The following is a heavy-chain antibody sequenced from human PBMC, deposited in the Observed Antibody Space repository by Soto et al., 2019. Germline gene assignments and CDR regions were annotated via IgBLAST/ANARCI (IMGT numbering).Heavy chain of an antibody. CDR3: ARDSPQGIDY. CDR2: IAYDGSNK. V-gene: IGHV3-30-3*01. D-gene: IGHD3-10*01. J-gene: IGHJ4*01. CDR1: GFTFSSSA. Sequence: QVQLVESGGGVVQPGRSLRLSCAASGFTFSSSAMHWVRQAPGKGLEWVAGIAYDGSNKYHADSVKGRFTISRDNSKNTLYVQKNRLRGEDAAVYYCARDSPQGIDYWGHGALVTVSS.